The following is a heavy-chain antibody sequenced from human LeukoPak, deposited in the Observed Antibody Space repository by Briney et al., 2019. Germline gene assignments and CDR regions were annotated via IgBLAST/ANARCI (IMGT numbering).Heavy chain of an antibody. CDR2: IYYSGST. V-gene: IGHV4-30-4*01. D-gene: IGHD6-13*01. J-gene: IGHJ4*02. Sequence: SETLSLTCTVSGGSISSGDYYWSWIRQPPGKGLEWIGYIYYSGSTYYNPSLKSRVTLSVDTSKNQFSLKLSSVTAADTAVYYCARGKSSWEFDYWGQGTLVTVSS. CDR1: GGSISSGDYY. CDR3: ARGKSSWEFDY.